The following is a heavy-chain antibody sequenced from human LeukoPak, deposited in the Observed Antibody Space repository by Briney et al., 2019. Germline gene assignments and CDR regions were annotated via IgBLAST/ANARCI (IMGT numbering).Heavy chain of an antibody. CDR1: GFSISDYY. Sequence: GGSLRLSCDASGFSISDYYMSWIRQSPGKGLGWISYITSGGASTNYADSVKGRFTISRDKAKNSVALQLNSLRAEDTAVYYCTRQRRGTYYAFDWWGQGTLVTVSS. D-gene: IGHD3-16*01. V-gene: IGHV3-11*01. CDR3: TRQRRGTYYAFDW. CDR2: ITSGGAST. J-gene: IGHJ4*02.